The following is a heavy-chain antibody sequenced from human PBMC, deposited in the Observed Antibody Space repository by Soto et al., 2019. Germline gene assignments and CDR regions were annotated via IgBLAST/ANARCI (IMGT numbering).Heavy chain of an antibody. CDR1: GDSVSSNSAA. D-gene: IGHD3-10*01. J-gene: IGHJ5*02. V-gene: IGHV6-1*01. CDR2: TYYRSKWYN. Sequence: TQTLSLTCAISGDSVSSNSAAWNWIRQSPSRGLEWLGRTYYRSKWYNDYAVSVKSRITINPDTSKNQFSLQLNSVTPEDTAVYYCARDPGVLLWFGELSLWFDPWGQGTLVTVSS. CDR3: ARDPGVLLWFGELSLWFDP.